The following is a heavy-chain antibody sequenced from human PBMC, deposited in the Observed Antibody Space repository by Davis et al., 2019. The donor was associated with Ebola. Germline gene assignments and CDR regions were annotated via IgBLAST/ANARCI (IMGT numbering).Heavy chain of an antibody. CDR2: IIPILGIA. J-gene: IGHJ5*02. Sequence: SVKVSCKASGYTFTSYGISWVRQAPGQGLEWMGRIIPILGIANYAQKFQGRVTITADKSTSTAYMELSSLRSEDTAVYYCARDLGGMAQYNWFDPWGQGTLVTVSS. CDR3: ARDLGGMAQYNWFDP. D-gene: IGHD3-16*01. CDR1: GYTFTSYG. V-gene: IGHV1-69*04.